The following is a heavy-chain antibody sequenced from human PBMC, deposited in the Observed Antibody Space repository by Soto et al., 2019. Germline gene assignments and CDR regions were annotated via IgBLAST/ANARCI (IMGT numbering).Heavy chain of an antibody. CDR2: ISGDGSNT. CDR3: ARPYCYDSNSCYSPPDY. V-gene: IGHV3-74*01. D-gene: IGHD2-2*01. CDR1: GFPFSTFW. Sequence: EVQLVESGGGLVQPGGSLRLSCAAYGFPFSTFWMYWVRQAPGKGLVWVSRISGDGSNTNYADSVQGRFTISRDNAKNTLFLQMNSLRAEDTAVYYCARPYCYDSNSCYSPPDYWGQGTLVTVSS. J-gene: IGHJ4*02.